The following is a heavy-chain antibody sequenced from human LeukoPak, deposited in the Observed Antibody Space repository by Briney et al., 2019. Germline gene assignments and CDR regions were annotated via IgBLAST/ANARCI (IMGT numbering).Heavy chain of an antibody. CDR2: IIPILGIA. V-gene: IGHV1-69*04. J-gene: IGHJ4*02. CDR3: ARLGGSYTAVPSG. D-gene: IGHD5-18*01. CDR1: GGTFSSYA. Sequence: GASVKVSCKASGGTFSSYAISCVRQALGQGLEWMGRIIPILGIANYAQKFQGRVTITADKSTGTAYMELRSLRSEDTAVYYCARLGGSYTAVPSGWGEGTLVTVSP.